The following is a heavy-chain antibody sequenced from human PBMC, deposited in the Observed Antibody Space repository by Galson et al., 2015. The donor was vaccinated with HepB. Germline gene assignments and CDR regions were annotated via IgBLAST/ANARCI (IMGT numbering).Heavy chain of an antibody. J-gene: IGHJ4*02. CDR3: ARVPARSFSPTSDY. Sequence: SLRLSCAASGFTFSSYSMNWVRQAPGNGLEWVSYISGSGSTLYYADSVKGRFTISRDNAKNSLSLQMNSLRDEDTAVYYCARVPARSFSPTSDYWGQGTLVAVSS. CDR2: ISGSGSTL. V-gene: IGHV3-48*02. CDR1: GFTFSSYS.